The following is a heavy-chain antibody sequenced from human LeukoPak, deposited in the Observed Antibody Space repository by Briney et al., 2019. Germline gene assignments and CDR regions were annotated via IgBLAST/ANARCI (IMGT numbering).Heavy chain of an antibody. CDR2: IESDGSRT. CDR3: ATDYDFWSGLRGLDY. V-gene: IGHV3-74*01. D-gene: IGHD3-3*01. CDR1: GFTFSNCW. J-gene: IGHJ4*02. Sequence: GGSLRLSCAASGFTFSNCWMHWVRQVPGKGLEWVSRIESDGSRTRYADSVKGRFTISRDNAKNSLYLQMNSLRAEDTAVYYCATDYDFWSGLRGLDYWGQGTLVTVSS.